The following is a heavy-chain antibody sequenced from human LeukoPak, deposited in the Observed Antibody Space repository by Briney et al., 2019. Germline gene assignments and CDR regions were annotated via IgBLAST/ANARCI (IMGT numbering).Heavy chain of an antibody. CDR2: ISGSGGST. V-gene: IGHV3-23*01. J-gene: IGHJ6*03. Sequence: GGSLRLSCAASGFTFSSYAMSWVRQAPGKGLEWVSAISGSGGSTYYADSVKGRFTISRDNSKNTLYLQMNSLRAEDTAVYYCAKVTSGYDFWSGYSNYYYYMDVWGKGTTVTVSS. CDR3: AKVTSGYDFWSGYSNYYYYMDV. CDR1: GFTFSSYA. D-gene: IGHD3-3*01.